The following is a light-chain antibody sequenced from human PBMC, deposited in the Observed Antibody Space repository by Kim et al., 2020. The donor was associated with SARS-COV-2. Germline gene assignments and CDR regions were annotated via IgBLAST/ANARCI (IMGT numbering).Light chain of an antibody. CDR3: QQYNNWPPYT. CDR1: QSVSSN. V-gene: IGKV3-15*01. CDR2: GAS. J-gene: IGKJ2*01. Sequence: GSPGESATLSCRASQSVSSNLAWYQQKPGQAPRLLIYGASTGATGIPARFSGSGSGTEFTLTISSLQSEDFAVYYCQQYNNWPPYTFGQGTKLEI.